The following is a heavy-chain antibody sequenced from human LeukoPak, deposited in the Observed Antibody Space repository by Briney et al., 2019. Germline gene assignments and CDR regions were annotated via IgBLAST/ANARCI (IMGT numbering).Heavy chain of an antibody. D-gene: IGHD4-23*01. Sequence: ASVKVSCKASGGTFSSYAISWVRQAPGQGLEWMGGLIPIFGTANYAQKFQGRVTITTDESTSTAYMELSSLRSEDTAVYYCARDYGGNSEVYYYGMDVWGQGTTVTVSS. CDR3: ARDYGGNSEVYYYGMDV. CDR1: GGTFSSYA. V-gene: IGHV1-69*05. CDR2: LIPIFGTA. J-gene: IGHJ6*02.